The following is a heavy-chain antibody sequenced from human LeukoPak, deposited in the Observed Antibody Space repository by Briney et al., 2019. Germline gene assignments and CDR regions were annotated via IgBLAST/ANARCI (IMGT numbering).Heavy chain of an antibody. J-gene: IGHJ5*02. CDR1: GGSISSYY. CDR2: IYYSGST. V-gene: IGHV4-59*01. Sequence: SETLSLTCTVSGGSISSYYWSWIRQPPGKGLEWIGYIYYSGSTNYNPSLKSRVTISVDTSKNQFSLKLSSVTAADTAVYYCARVTFIAAAGTGWFDPWGQGTLVTASS. CDR3: ARVTFIAAAGTGWFDP. D-gene: IGHD6-13*01.